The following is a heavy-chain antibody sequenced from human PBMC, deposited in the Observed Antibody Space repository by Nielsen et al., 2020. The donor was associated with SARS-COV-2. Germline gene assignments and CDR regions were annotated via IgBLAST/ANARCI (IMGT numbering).Heavy chain of an antibody. V-gene: IGHV3-30-3*01. CDR1: GFTFSNYN. J-gene: IGHJ4*02. D-gene: IGHD2-15*01. CDR3: ARDSCTGGSCFDY. Sequence: GGSLRLSYAASGFTFSNYNMHWVRQAPGKGLEWVTVISYDGSNKYYADSLKGRVTISRDNSNNTLYLQMNSLRAEDTAVYYCARDSCTGGSCFDYWGQGTLVTVSS. CDR2: ISYDGSNK.